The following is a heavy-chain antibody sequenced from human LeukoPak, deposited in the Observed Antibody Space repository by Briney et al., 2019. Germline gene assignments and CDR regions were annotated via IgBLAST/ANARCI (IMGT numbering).Heavy chain of an antibody. D-gene: IGHD3-22*01. CDR3: ARDYYDSSGFLWY. CDR1: GYTFTGYY. Sequence: GASVKVSCKASGYTFTGYYMHWVRQAPGQGLEWMGRINPNSGGTNYAQKFQGRVTMTRDTSISTAYMELSGLRSDDTAVYYCARDYYDSSGFLWYWGQGTLVTVSS. J-gene: IGHJ4*02. CDR2: INPNSGGT. V-gene: IGHV1-2*06.